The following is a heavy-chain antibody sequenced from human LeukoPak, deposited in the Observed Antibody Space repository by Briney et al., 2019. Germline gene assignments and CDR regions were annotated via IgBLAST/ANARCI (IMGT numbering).Heavy chain of an antibody. D-gene: IGHD1-26*01. CDR3: TRGSLSGSSRDY. V-gene: IGHV1-8*01. J-gene: IGHJ4*02. CDR2: MNPNTGDT. Sequence: ASVRVSCKASGYTFTGYDVNWVRQATGQGLEWMGWMNPNTGDTGYARKLQGRVTMTRNSSIDTAYMELSGLRSEDTAVYYCTRGSLSGSSRDYWGQGTLLTVSS. CDR1: GYTFTGYD.